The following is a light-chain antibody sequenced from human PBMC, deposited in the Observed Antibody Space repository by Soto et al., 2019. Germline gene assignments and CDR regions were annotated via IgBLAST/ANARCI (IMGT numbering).Light chain of an antibody. V-gene: IGKV3-20*01. CDR2: DAS. CDR1: QSVGSD. Sequence: EIVMTQSPATLSVSPGERATLSCRASQSVGSDLAWYQQKPGQAPRLLIFDASTRVTGIPDRFSGSGSGTDFTLTISRLEPEDFAVYFCQQYAISPKTFGQGTKVDIK. CDR3: QQYAISPKT. J-gene: IGKJ1*01.